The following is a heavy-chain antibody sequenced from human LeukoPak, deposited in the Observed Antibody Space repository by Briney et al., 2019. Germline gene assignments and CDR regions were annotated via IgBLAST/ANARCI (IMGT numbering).Heavy chain of an antibody. CDR2: ISGSGGST. CDR3: AKDFDGPKWSYYFDY. CDR1: GFTFSSYG. V-gene: IGHV3-23*01. D-gene: IGHD3-9*01. Sequence: GGSLRISCAASGFTFSSYGMSWVRQAPGRGLEWVSAISGSGGSTSYADSVKGRFTISRDNSKNTLYLQMNSLRAEDTAVYYCAKDFDGPKWSYYFDYWGQGTLVTVSS. J-gene: IGHJ4*02.